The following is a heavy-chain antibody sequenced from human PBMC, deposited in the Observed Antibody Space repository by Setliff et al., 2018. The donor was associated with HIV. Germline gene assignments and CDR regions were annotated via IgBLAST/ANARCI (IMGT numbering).Heavy chain of an antibody. CDR2: IYNSAST. Sequence: SETLSLTCTVSGDSISTDYWTWIRQPPGKGLEWIGYIYNSASTSYNPSLKSRVTISVDTSKNQFSLKLSSVTATDTAVYYCARHSPSDYWGQGTLVTVSS. CDR3: ARHSPSDY. J-gene: IGHJ4*02. CDR1: GDSISTDY. V-gene: IGHV4-59*08.